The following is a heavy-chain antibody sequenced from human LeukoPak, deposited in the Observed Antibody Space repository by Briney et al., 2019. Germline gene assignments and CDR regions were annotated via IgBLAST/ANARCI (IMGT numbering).Heavy chain of an antibody. V-gene: IGHV3-30*03. CDR3: ATSIVGFTYDEHFQH. CDR1: GFTFSSYG. J-gene: IGHJ1*01. D-gene: IGHD1-26*01. Sequence: GGSLRLSCAASGFTFSSYGMHWVRQAPGKGLEWVAVISYDGSNKYYADSVKGRFTISRDNSKNTLYLQLNSLRVEDTAVYYCATSIVGFTYDEHFQHWGQGTLVTVSS. CDR2: ISYDGSNK.